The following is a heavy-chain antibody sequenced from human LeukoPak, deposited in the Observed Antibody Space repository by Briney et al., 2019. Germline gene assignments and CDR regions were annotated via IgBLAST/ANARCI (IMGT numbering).Heavy chain of an antibody. J-gene: IGHJ4*02. D-gene: IGHD6-19*01. CDR3: AKGSGWYV. CDR2: ISGSGGST. Sequence: GGSLRLSCAASGFTFSSSSMSWVRQAPGRGLEWVSVISGSGGSTDYADSVKGRFTISRDNSKNTLYLQINSLRAEDTAVYYCAKGSGWYVWGQGTLVTVSS. CDR1: GFTFSSSS. V-gene: IGHV3-23*01.